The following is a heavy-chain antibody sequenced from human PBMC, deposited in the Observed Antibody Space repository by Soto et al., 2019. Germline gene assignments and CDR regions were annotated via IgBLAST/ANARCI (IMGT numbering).Heavy chain of an antibody. Sequence: ESGGGVVQPGTSLRVSCVGSGFTFRSYVIHWVRQPPGKGLEWVALTSYDGSDKYYDDSVRGRFTISRDNSRNTVDPQMDSLRLEDTALYYCARWGTTGGLDVWGQGTLVSVSS. D-gene: IGHD3-16*01. CDR1: GFTFRSYV. J-gene: IGHJ1*01. CDR2: TSYDGSDK. CDR3: ARWGTTGGLDV. V-gene: IGHV3-30*19.